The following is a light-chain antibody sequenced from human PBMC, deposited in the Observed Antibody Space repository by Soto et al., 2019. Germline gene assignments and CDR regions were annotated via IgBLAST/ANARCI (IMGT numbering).Light chain of an antibody. V-gene: IGLV2-14*01. J-gene: IGLJ2*01. CDR1: SSDVGGYNY. CDR3: SSYTSSSTYVV. Sequence: QSALTQPASVSGSPGQSITISCTGTSSDVGGYNYVSWYQQHPGKAPKLMIYDVSNRPSGVSNRFSGSKSGNTASLTSSGLKAEDEADYYCSSYTSSSTYVVFGGGTKLTVL. CDR2: DVS.